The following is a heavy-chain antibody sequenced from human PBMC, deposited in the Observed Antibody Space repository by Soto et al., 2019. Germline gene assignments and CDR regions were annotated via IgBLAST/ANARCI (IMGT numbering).Heavy chain of an antibody. CDR3: ARESEDLTSNFDY. V-gene: IGHV3-21*06. CDR1: GFTFTRYS. Sequence: PVGSLRLSCAASGFTFTRYSMNWVRQAPGKGLEWVSSISSTTNYMYYGDSMKGRFTISRDNAKNSLYLEMNSLRAEDTAVYYCARESEDLTSNFDYWGQGTLVTVSS. J-gene: IGHJ4*02. CDR2: ISSTTNYM.